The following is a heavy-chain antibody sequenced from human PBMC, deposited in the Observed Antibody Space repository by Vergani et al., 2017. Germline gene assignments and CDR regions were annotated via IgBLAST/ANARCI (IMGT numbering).Heavy chain of an antibody. CDR3: GRGSDNDN. J-gene: IGHJ4*02. CDR1: GFTFRSHA. D-gene: IGHD1-1*01. Sequence: EVQLLQSEGAVVQPGGSLRLSCVASGFTFRSHAMSWVRQGHGQGLEWVRSIKNTGDSTHYADSVKGRLTISSDNSNNTLYLQMNSLSVADTSVYYCGRGSDNDNWGQGTLVTVSS. CDR2: IKNTGDST. V-gene: IGHV3-23*01.